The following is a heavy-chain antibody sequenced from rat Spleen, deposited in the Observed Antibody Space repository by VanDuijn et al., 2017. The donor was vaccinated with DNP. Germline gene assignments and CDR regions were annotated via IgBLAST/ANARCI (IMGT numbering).Heavy chain of an antibody. CDR3: ARWEGDYFDY. V-gene: IGHV5-22*01. D-gene: IGHD1-11*01. CDR2: ISYHGGNA. J-gene: IGHJ2*01. Sequence: EVQLVESGGGSVQPGRSLKLSCAASGFTISDYYMAWVRQAPTEGLECVAYISYHGGNAYYGDSVKGRFTISRDNTKSTLYLQMNSLTSEDMATYYCARWEGDYFDYWGQGVMVTVSS. CDR1: GFTISDYY.